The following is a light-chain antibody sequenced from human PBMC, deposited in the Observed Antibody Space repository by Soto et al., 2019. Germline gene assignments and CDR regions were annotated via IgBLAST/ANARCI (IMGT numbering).Light chain of an antibody. V-gene: IGKV1-5*03. Sequence: DIQMTQSPSTLSASVGDRVTITCRASQSISSWLAWYQQKPGKVPKLLVYKASSLESGVPSRFSGSGSGTEFTLSSSSLQPDYFATYYCQHYNSYLYTFGQGTKLEIK. CDR1: QSISSW. CDR2: KAS. CDR3: QHYNSYLYT. J-gene: IGKJ2*01.